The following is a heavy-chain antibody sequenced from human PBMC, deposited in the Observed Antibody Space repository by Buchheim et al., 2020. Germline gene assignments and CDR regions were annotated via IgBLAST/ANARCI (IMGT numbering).Heavy chain of an antibody. CDR3: ARDLLHPRQQGVFDY. Sequence: EVQLVESGGGLVQPGGSLRLSCAASGFTFSSYWMSWVRQAPGKGLEWVANIKQDGSEKYYVDSVKGRLTISRDNAKNSLYLQMNSLRAEDTAVYYCARDLLHPRQQGVFDYWGQGTL. CDR2: IKQDGSEK. J-gene: IGHJ4*02. D-gene: IGHD6-13*01. CDR1: GFTFSSYW. V-gene: IGHV3-7*01.